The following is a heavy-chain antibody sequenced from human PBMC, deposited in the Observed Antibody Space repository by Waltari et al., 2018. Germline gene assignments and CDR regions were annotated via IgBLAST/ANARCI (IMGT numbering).Heavy chain of an antibody. J-gene: IGHJ4*02. Sequence: QVQLVQSGAEVKKPGSSVKVSCKASGGPFSSYAISWVRQAPGQGLEWMGRIIPIFGTANYAQKFQGRVTITADKSTSTAYMELSSLRSEDTAVYYCASSNYLRDKLYYFDYWGQGTLVTVSS. D-gene: IGHD1-7*01. CDR1: GGPFSSYA. CDR2: IIPIFGTA. CDR3: ASSNYLRDKLYYFDY. V-gene: IGHV1-69*08.